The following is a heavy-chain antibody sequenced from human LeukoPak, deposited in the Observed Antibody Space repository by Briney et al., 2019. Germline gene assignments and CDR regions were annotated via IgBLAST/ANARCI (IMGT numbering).Heavy chain of an antibody. CDR2: INWNGGST. CDR3: ARGFLADLSMVWVDY. V-gene: IGHV3-20*04. Sequence: GGSLRLSCAASGFSFDDYGMSWVRQAPGQGLEWVSGINWNGGSTGYADSVKGQFTISRDNAKNSLYLQMSSLRAEDTALYYCARGFLADLSMVWVDYWGQGTLVTVSS. D-gene: IGHD3-10*01. CDR1: GFSFDDYG. J-gene: IGHJ4*02.